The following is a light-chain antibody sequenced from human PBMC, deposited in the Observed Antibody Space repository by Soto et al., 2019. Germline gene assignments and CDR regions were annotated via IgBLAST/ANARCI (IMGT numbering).Light chain of an antibody. J-gene: IGLJ1*01. CDR1: TSDIGGYDY. Sequence: QSVLTQPPSASGSPGQSVAISCTGTTSDIGGYDYVSWYQQHPGKAPKLMIYEVNKRPSGVPDRFSGSKSGNTASLTVSGLQAEDDDDYYCSSHGGNSPYVFGTGTKLTVL. V-gene: IGLV2-8*01. CDR3: SSHGGNSPYV. CDR2: EVN.